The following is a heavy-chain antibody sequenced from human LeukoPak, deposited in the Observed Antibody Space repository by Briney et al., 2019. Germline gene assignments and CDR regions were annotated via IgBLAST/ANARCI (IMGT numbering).Heavy chain of an antibody. D-gene: IGHD5-18*01. CDR2: IKSKTDGGTT. CDR1: GFTFSNAW. Sequence: PGGSLRLSCAASGFTFSNAWMSWVRQAPGKGLEWVGRIKSKTDGGTTDYAAPMKGRFTISRDDSKNTLYLQMNSLKTEDTAVYYCTTEIIQLWFEYWGQGTLVTVSS. J-gene: IGHJ4*02. CDR3: TTEIIQLWFEY. V-gene: IGHV3-15*01.